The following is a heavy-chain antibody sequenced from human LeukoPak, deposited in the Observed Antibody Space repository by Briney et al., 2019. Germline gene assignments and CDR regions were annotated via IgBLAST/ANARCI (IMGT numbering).Heavy chain of an antibody. J-gene: IGHJ4*02. CDR2: IFYSGNT. Sequence: SETLSLTCTVSGGSISRTSYYWGWIRQPPGEGLEWIGSIFYSGNTYYNPSLESRLTISADTTKNQFSLNLNSVTAADTAVYFCARGDSSTWFPSGLHIDHWGQGILVSVSS. CDR1: GGSISRTSYY. D-gene: IGHD6-13*01. CDR3: ARGDSSTWFPSGLHIDH. V-gene: IGHV4-39*07.